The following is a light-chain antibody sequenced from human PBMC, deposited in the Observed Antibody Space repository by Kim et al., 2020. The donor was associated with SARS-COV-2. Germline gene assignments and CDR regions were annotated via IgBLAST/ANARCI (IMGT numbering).Light chain of an antibody. CDR1: QDISFY. J-gene: IGKJ5*01. V-gene: IGKV1-33*01. CDR3: QQYDHLPLT. CDR2: DAF. Sequence: DIQMTQSPSSLSASIGDRVTITCQASQDISFYLNWYQQKPGKAPKLLIYDAFNLESGVPSRFSGSGSKTDFTFTISSLQPEDIATYYCQQYDHLPLTFGQGTRLEIK.